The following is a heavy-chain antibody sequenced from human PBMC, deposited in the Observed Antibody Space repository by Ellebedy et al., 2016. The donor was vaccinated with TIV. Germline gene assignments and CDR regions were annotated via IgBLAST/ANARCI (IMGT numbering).Heavy chain of an antibody. D-gene: IGHD3-10*01. Sequence: SETLSLXXTVSGGSISSGGYYWGWIRQPPGKGLERIGSIYYSGSTYYNPSLKSRVTISVDTSKNQFSLKLSSVTAADTAVYYCARGGDGLLWFGEFVGDYWGQGTLVTVSS. V-gene: IGHV4-39*07. CDR1: GGSISSGGYY. CDR2: IYYSGST. J-gene: IGHJ4*02. CDR3: ARGGDGLLWFGEFVGDY.